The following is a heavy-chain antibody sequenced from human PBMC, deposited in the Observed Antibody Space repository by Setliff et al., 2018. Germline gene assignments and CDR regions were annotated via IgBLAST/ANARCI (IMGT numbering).Heavy chain of an antibody. V-gene: IGHV1-18*01. D-gene: IGHD2-2*01. Sequence: ASVKVSCKASGYSFTSYGISWVRQAPGQGLEWMGWISAYNDNKNYAQKFQGRVTMTTDTSTNTVYMELRTLRSDDTAVYYCARLVRYCTRTSCQRTPGAEYWGQGTLVTVSS. CDR2: ISAYNDNK. CDR1: GYSFTSYG. CDR3: ARLVRYCTRTSCQRTPGAEY. J-gene: IGHJ4*02.